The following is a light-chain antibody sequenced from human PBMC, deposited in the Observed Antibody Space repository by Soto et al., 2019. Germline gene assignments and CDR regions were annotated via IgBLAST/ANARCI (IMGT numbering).Light chain of an antibody. V-gene: IGKV3-20*01. CDR3: QHYGSSQRT. CDR2: GAS. J-gene: IGKJ1*01. CDR1: QNVTRNS. Sequence: IVLTQSPGTLSFSPGERATLSCRARQNVTRNSLAWYKQKPGQAPKLLIYGASNRAPVIPDRFSGSGSVTDCTLTITELEPEDFAGYYCQHYGSSQRTCDERTKVEI.